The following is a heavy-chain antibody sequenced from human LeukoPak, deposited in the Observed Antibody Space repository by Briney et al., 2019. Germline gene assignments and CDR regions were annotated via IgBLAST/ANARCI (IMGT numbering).Heavy chain of an antibody. V-gene: IGHV1-18*01. Sequence: ASVKVSCKASGYTFTSYGISWVRQAPGQGLEWMGWISAYNGNTNCAQKLQGRVTMTTNPTTSTAYMELRSLRSDDTAVYYCARGSRARGAFDIWGQGTMVTVSS. J-gene: IGHJ3*02. D-gene: IGHD6-13*01. CDR3: ARGSRARGAFDI. CDR1: GYTFTSYG. CDR2: ISAYNGNT.